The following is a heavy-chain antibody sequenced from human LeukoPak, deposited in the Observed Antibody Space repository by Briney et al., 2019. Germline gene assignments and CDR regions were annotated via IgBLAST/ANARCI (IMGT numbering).Heavy chain of an antibody. CDR3: AKHYRDYVAHFDY. CDR2: IDPSDSYT. Sequence: PGGSLRLSCKGSGYSFTNYWISWVRQMPGKGLEWMGRIDPSDSYTNYSPSFQGHVTISADKSIRTAYLQWSSLNASDTAMYYCAKHYRDYVAHFDYWGQGTLVTVSS. D-gene: IGHD4-17*01. J-gene: IGHJ4*02. V-gene: IGHV5-10-1*01. CDR1: GYSFTNYW.